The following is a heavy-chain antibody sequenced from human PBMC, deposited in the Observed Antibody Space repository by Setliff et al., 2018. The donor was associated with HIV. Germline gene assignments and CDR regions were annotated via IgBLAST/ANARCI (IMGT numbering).Heavy chain of an antibody. CDR3: ARGGRSDGYHIAS. V-gene: IGHV4-38-2*01. D-gene: IGHD2-15*01. CDR1: GFSMSNFYY. Sequence: SETLSLTCDVSGFSMSNFYYWGWIRQSPEKGLEWIGYIYHYGSPNYNPSLQSRVTLSVDTSKNQFSLTLTSVTAADTAVYYCARGGRSDGYHIASWGQGILVTVSS. J-gene: IGHJ4*02. CDR2: IYHYGSP.